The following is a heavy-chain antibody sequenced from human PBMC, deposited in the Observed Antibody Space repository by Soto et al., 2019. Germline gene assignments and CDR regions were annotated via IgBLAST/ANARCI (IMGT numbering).Heavy chain of an antibody. J-gene: IGHJ4*02. V-gene: IGHV1-2*02. CDR2: INPNSGGT. Sequence: ASVKVSCTASGYTFTGYYMHWVRQAPGQGLEWMGWINPNSGGTNYAQKFQGRVTMTRDTSISTAYMELSRLTSDDTAVFYCARVLDYGDYIDYWGQGTLVTVSS. D-gene: IGHD4-17*01. CDR1: GYTFTGYY. CDR3: ARVLDYGDYIDY.